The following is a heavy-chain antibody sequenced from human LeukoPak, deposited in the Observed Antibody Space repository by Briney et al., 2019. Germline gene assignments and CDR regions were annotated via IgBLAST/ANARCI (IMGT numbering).Heavy chain of an antibody. Sequence: SETLSLTCTVSGGSISSGGYYWSWIRQHPGKGLEWIGYIYYSGSTYYNPSLKSRVTISVDTSKNQFSLKLSSVTAADTAVYYCARNYDFWSGYYSRGSYFDYWGQGTLVTVSS. CDR1: GGSISSGGYY. CDR3: ARNYDFWSGYYSRGSYFDY. V-gene: IGHV4-31*03. D-gene: IGHD3-3*01. CDR2: IYYSGST. J-gene: IGHJ4*02.